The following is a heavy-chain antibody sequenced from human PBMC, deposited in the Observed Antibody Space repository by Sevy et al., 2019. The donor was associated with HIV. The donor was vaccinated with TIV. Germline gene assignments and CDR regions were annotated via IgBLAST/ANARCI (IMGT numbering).Heavy chain of an antibody. Sequence: SETLSLTCTVSGGSISSYYWSWIRQPPGKGLEWIGYIYYSGSTNYNPSLKSRVTISVDTSKNQFSLKLSSVTAADTAVYYCAREPLSNGWFDPWGQGTLVTVSS. CDR2: IYYSGST. J-gene: IGHJ5*02. D-gene: IGHD3-16*01. CDR1: GGSISSYY. V-gene: IGHV4-59*13. CDR3: AREPLSNGWFDP.